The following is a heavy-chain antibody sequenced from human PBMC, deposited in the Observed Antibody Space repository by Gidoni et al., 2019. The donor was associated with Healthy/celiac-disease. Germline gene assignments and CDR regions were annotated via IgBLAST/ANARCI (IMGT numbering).Heavy chain of an antibody. CDR1: GFTFSNAC. J-gene: IGHJ4*02. Sequence: EVQLVESGGGLVKPGGSLRLSCAASGFTFSNACMSWVRQAPGKGLEWVGRIRSKTDGGTTDYAESVKGRFSISRDDSQNTLYLQMNSLKTEDTAVYYCTTDSPYFYDGSGLGFDYWGQGALVTVSS. V-gene: IGHV3-15*01. CDR3: TTDSPYFYDGSGLGFDY. D-gene: IGHD3-22*01. CDR2: IRSKTDGGTT.